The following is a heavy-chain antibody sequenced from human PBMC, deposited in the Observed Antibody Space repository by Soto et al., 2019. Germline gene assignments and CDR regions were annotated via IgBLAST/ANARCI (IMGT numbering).Heavy chain of an antibody. CDR1: GFTFSSYG. V-gene: IGHV3-33*01. CDR3: AREAEWLLPYYFDY. Sequence: QVQLVESGGGVVEPGRSLRLSCAASGFTFSSYGMHWVRQAPGKGLEWVAVIWYDGSNKYYADSVKGRFTITRDNSKNTLYLQMNSLRAEDTAVYYCAREAEWLLPYYFDYWGRGTLVTVAS. D-gene: IGHD3-3*01. J-gene: IGHJ4*02. CDR2: IWYDGSNK.